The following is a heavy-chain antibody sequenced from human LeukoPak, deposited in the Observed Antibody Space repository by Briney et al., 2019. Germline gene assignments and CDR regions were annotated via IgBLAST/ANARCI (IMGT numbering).Heavy chain of an antibody. CDR2: IFYNGKT. J-gene: IGHJ6*02. V-gene: IGHV4-61*08. CDR1: GASFRSGGQY. D-gene: IGHD3-16*02. Sequence: PSETLSLTCTLSGASFRSGGQYWGWIRQTPGKGLEWIGDIFYNGKTNYNPSLKSRVTISLDTSRSQFSLRLSSVTAADTGVYYCARVGPLNVMNYYYGMDVWGQGTTVTVSS. CDR3: ARVGPLNVMNYYYGMDV.